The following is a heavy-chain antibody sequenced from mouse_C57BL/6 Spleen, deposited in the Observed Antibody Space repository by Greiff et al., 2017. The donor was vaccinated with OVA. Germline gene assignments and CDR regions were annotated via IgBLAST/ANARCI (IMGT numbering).Heavy chain of an antibody. D-gene: IGHD2-2*01. Sequence: QVQLQQPGAELVKPGASVKVSCKASGYTFTSYWMHWVKQRPGQGLEWIGRIHPSDGDTNYNQKFKGKATLTVDKSSSTAYMQLSSLTSEDSAVYYCAIEDYGYDDYAMDVWGQGTSVTVSS. CDR2: IHPSDGDT. V-gene: IGHV1-74*01. CDR1: GYTFTSYW. J-gene: IGHJ4*01. CDR3: AIEDYGYDDYAMDV.